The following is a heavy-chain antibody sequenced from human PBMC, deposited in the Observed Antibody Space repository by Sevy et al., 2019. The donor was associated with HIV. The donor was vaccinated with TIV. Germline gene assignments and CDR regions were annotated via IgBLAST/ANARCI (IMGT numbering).Heavy chain of an antibody. V-gene: IGHV4-39*01. CDR2: IYYSGST. CDR1: GGSISSSSYY. D-gene: IGHD3-22*01. J-gene: IGHJ4*02. Sequence: SETLSLTCTVSGGSISSSSYYWGWIRQPPGKGLEWIGSIYYSGSTYYNPSFKSRVTISVDTSKNQFSLKLSSVTAAYTAVYYCARHPHYYHSNAYITLIFVYWGQGTLVTDSS. CDR3: ARHPHYYHSNAYITLIFVY.